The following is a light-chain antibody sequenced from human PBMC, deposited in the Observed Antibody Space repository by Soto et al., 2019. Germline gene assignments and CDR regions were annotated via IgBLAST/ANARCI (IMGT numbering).Light chain of an antibody. CDR3: QQYNRYFKS. CDR2: AAS. CDR1: HDIRNG. V-gene: IGKV1-17*01. Sequence: DIQMTQSPSSLSASEGDRVTITCRASHDIRNGLVWYQQKPGKAPKRLIYAASSLQSGVPSRFSGSGSDTEFTLTISSLQPDDFATYYCQQYNRYFKSFGQGTKADI. J-gene: IGKJ1*01.